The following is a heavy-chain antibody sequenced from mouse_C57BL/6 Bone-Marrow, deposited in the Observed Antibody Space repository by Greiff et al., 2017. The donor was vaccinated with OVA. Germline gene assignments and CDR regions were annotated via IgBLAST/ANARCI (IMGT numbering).Heavy chain of an antibody. CDR1: GFTFSDYG. Sequence: EVHLVESGGGLVKPGGSLKLSCAASGFTFSDYGMHWVRQAPEKGLEWVAYISSGSSTIYYADTVKGRFTFSRDNAKNTMLLQMSSLRSEDTAVYYCAGGCYGSFYAMDYWGQGTSVTVSS. CDR3: AGGCYGSFYAMDY. V-gene: IGHV5-17*01. CDR2: ISSGSSTI. J-gene: IGHJ4*01. D-gene: IGHD1-1*01.